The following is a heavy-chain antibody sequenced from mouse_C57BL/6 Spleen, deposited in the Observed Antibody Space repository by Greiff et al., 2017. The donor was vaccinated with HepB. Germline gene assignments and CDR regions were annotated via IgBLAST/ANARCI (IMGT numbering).Heavy chain of an antibody. J-gene: IGHJ2*01. CDR3: ARYLITTVVATGYFDY. Sequence: QVQLQQSGAELAKPGASVKLSCKASGYTFTSYWMHWVKQRPGQGLEWIGYINPSSGYTKYNQKFKDKATLTADKSSSTAYMQLSSLTYEDSAVYYCARYLITTVVATGYFDYWGQGTTLTVSS. CDR2: INPSSGYT. CDR1: GYTFTSYW. V-gene: IGHV1-7*01. D-gene: IGHD1-1*01.